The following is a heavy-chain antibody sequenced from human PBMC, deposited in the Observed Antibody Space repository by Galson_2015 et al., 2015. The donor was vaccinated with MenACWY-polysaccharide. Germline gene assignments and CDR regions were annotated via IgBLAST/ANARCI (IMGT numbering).Heavy chain of an antibody. CDR2: ISGSGGST. CDR1: GFPFNIYA. J-gene: IGHJ1*01. CDR3: AKETDVAVAGSAEDFQH. D-gene: IGHD6-19*01. V-gene: IGHV3-23*01. Sequence: SLRLSCAASGFPFNIYAMSWVRQAPGKGLEWVSAISGSGGSTYYADSVKGRFTISRDNSKNTLYLQMNSLRAEDTAVYYCAKETDVAVAGSAEDFQHRGQGTLVTVSS.